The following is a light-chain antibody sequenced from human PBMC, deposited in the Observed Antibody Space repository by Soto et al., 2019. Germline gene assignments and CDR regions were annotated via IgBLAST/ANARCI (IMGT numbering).Light chain of an antibody. J-gene: IGKJ2*01. CDR2: AAS. CDR3: QHLNDYRYT. V-gene: IGKV1-9*01. Sequence: DIQLTQSPSFLSASVGDRVTITCRASQAMSSSLAWYQHNPGKAPKLLIYAASTLQNGVQSSFSGSGSGTESTLTISSLQPEVFATYYCQHLNDYRYTFGQGTKVEIK. CDR1: QAMSSS.